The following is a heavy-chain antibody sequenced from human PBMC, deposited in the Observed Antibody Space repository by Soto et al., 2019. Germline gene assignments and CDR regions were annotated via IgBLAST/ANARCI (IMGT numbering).Heavy chain of an antibody. CDR1: GGSISSSSYY. J-gene: IGHJ5*02. CDR3: ARLPSAVAGQNVWFDP. Sequence: QLQLQESGPGLVKPSETLSLTCTVSGGSISSSSYYWGWIRQPPGKGLEWIGSIYYSGSTYYNPSLKSRVTISVDTSKNQFSLKLSSVTAADTAVYYCARLPSAVAGQNVWFDPWGQGTLVTVSS. D-gene: IGHD6-19*01. CDR2: IYYSGST. V-gene: IGHV4-39*01.